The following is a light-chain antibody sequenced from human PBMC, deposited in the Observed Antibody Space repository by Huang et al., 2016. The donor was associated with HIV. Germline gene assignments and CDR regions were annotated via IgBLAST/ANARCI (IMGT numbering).Light chain of an antibody. Sequence: DIQMTQSPSSPSASVGVRVTITCRASQSIKKYLNWYQQKPGKAPKLLIYGASSLQSGVPSRFSGSGSGTDFTLTISSLQPEDFATYYCQQSYSTLLFTFGPGTKVDI. V-gene: IGKV1-39*01. CDR3: QQSYSTLLFT. J-gene: IGKJ3*01. CDR2: GAS. CDR1: QSIKKY.